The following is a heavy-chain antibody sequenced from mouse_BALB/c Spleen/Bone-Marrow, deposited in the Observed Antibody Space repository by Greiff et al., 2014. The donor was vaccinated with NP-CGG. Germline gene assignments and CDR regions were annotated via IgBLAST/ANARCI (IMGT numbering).Heavy chain of an antibody. D-gene: IGHD2-2*01. CDR2: IWSGEGT. Sequence: VQLVESGPGLVKPSQSLSITCTVSGFSLTTYGLHWVRQSPGKGLEWLGVIWSGEGTDYNAAFISRLIITKDNSKSQVFFKMNSLQTNDTAMYYCARKGYTGYFDVWGAGTTVTVSS. J-gene: IGHJ1*01. V-gene: IGHV2-2*02. CDR3: ARKGYTGYFDV. CDR1: GFSLTTYG.